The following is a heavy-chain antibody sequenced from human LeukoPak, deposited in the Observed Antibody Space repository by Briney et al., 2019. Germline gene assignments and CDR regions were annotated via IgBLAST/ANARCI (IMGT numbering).Heavy chain of an antibody. CDR2: ISAYNGNT. D-gene: IGHD3-9*01. J-gene: IGHJ4*02. CDR3: ARGLRTYYDILTGCESRRWDYFDY. Sequence: ASVKVSCKASGYTFTSYGISRVRQAPGQGLEWMGWISAYNGNTNYAQKLQGRVTMTTDTSTSTAYMELRSLRSDDTAVYYCARGLRTYYDILTGCESRRWDYFDYWGQGTLVTVSS. V-gene: IGHV1-18*01. CDR1: GYTFTSYG.